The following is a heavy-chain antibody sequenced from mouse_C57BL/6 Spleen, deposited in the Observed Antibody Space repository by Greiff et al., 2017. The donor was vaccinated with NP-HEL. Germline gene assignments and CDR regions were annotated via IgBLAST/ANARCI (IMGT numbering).Heavy chain of an antibody. CDR1: GYAFSSSW. Sequence: VQLQQSGPELVKPGASVKISCKASGYAFSSSWMNWVKQRPGKGLEWIGRIYPGDGDTNYNGKFKGKATLTADKSSSTAYMQLSSLTSEDSAVYFCARGGYYGIVYWGQGTTLTVSS. CDR3: ARGGYYGIVY. J-gene: IGHJ2*01. CDR2: IYPGDGDT. V-gene: IGHV1-82*01. D-gene: IGHD1-1*01.